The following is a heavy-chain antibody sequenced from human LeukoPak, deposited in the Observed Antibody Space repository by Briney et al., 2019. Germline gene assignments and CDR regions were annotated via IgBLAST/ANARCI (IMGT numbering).Heavy chain of an antibody. CDR3: ARPRYYYDSSGYYYI. Sequence: GESLKISCKGSGYSFTSYWIGWGRRLPGKGLEWMGIIYPGDSDTRYSPSFQGQVTISADKSISTAYLQWSSLKASDTAMYYCARPRYYYDSSGYYYIWGQGTLVTVSS. J-gene: IGHJ4*02. V-gene: IGHV5-51*01. CDR1: GYSFTSYW. CDR2: IYPGDSDT. D-gene: IGHD3-22*01.